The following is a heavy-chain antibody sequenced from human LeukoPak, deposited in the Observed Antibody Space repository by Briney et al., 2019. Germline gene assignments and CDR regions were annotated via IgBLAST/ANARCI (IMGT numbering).Heavy chain of an antibody. D-gene: IGHD4-11*01. CDR1: GGSISSSSYY. V-gene: IGHV4-39*01. J-gene: IGHJ5*02. CDR2: IYYSGST. Sequence: SETLSLTCTVSGGSISSSSYYWGWIRQPPGKGLEWIGSIYYSGSTYYNPSLKSRVTISVDTSKNQFSLKLSSVTAADTAVYYCARLSTTVTTIGWFDPWGQGTLVTVSS. CDR3: ARLSTTVTTIGWFDP.